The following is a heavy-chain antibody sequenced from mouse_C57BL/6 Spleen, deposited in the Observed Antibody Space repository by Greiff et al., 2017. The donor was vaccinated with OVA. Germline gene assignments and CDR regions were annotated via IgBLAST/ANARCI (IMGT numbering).Heavy chain of an antibody. CDR2: IDPSDSET. V-gene: IGHV1-52*01. Sequence: QVQLQQPGAELVRPGSSVKLSCKASGYTFTSYWMHWVKQRPIQGLEWIGNIDPSDSETHYNQKFKDKATLTVDKSSSTAYMQLSSLTSEDSAVDYCARRYYGSSYYFDYWGQGTTLTVSS. CDR1: GYTFTSYW. CDR3: ARRYYGSSYYFDY. D-gene: IGHD1-1*01. J-gene: IGHJ2*01.